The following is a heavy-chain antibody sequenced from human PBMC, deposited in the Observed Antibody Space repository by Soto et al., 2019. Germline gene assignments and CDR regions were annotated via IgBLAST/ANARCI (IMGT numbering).Heavy chain of an antibody. J-gene: IGHJ5*02. CDR2: IIPIFGTA. CDR3: ARDYSSSWYRGMDWFDP. V-gene: IGHV1-69*06. CDR1: GGTFSSYA. Sequence: QVQLVQSGAEVKKPGSSVKVSCKASGGTFSSYAISWVRQAPGQGIEWMGGIIPIFGTANYAQKFQGRVTITADKSTSTAYMELSSLRSEDTAVYYCARDYSSSWYRGMDWFDPWGQGTLVTVSS. D-gene: IGHD6-13*01.